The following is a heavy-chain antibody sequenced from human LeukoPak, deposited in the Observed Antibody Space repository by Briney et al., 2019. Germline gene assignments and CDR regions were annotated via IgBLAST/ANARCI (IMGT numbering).Heavy chain of an antibody. CDR1: GFTFSTYS. Sequence: GGSLRLSCAASGFTFSTYSMNWVRQAPGKGLEWVSYISTGSGNIYYTDSVKGRFTISRDNAKNSLYLQMNSLRDEDTAVYYCARDRGGYEFFDFRGQGTLVTVSS. CDR3: ARDRGGYEFFDF. CDR2: ISTGSGNI. D-gene: IGHD5-12*01. J-gene: IGHJ4*02. V-gene: IGHV3-48*02.